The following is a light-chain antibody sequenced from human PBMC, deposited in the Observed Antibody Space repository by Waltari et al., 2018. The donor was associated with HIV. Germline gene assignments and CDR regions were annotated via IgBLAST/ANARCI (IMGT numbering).Light chain of an antibody. CDR2: GAS. CDR3: QQYGRSPLN. V-gene: IGKV3-20*01. CDR1: QSIRSIF. J-gene: IGKJ4*01. Sequence: ETVLTQSPGTLSLSPGEGATLSCRASQSIRSIFLAWYQQKPGQAPSLLIYGASNRATGISDRFTGSGSGTDFTLTITRLEPEDSAVYYCQQYGRSPLNFGGGTKVAIK.